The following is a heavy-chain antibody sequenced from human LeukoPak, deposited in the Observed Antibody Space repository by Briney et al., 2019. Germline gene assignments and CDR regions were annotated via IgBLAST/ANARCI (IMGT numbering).Heavy chain of an antibody. Sequence: ASVKVSCKTSGFTFTDYFIHWVRQAPGQGLEYMGWIHPNSGDTKSAQKFQGRVTMTRDTSISTAYMELSRLRSDDTAIFYCAREASGSGGCDYWGQGALVTVSS. CDR2: IHPNSGDT. CDR3: AREASGSGGCDY. V-gene: IGHV1-2*02. D-gene: IGHD3-10*01. CDR1: GFTFTDYF. J-gene: IGHJ4*02.